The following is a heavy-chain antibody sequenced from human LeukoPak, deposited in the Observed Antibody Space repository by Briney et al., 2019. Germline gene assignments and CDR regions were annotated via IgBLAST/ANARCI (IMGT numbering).Heavy chain of an antibody. V-gene: IGHV3-7*01. CDR1: GFSSRNYW. D-gene: IGHD2-15*01. CDR2: TKPDGSAE. CDR3: ARDGGLLTNFDY. J-gene: IGHJ4*02. Sequence: GGSPRLSCAASGFSSRNYWMGWVRQAPGKGLEWVANTKPDGSAEYYADSVRGRFTASRDNANNLLYLQMNRLRAEDTAVYYCARDGGLLTNFDYWGQGTLLTVSS.